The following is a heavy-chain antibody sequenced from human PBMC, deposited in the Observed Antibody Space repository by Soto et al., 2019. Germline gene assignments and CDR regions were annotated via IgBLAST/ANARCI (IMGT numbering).Heavy chain of an antibody. Sequence: GGSLRLSCAASGFTFSSYSMNWVRQAPGKGLEWVSSISSSSSYIYYADSVKGRFTISRDNAKNSLYLQMNSLRAEDTAVYYCARGLRYSSGWRTFDYWGQGTLVTVSS. D-gene: IGHD6-19*01. J-gene: IGHJ4*02. CDR1: GFTFSSYS. CDR3: ARGLRYSSGWRTFDY. V-gene: IGHV3-21*01. CDR2: ISSSSSYI.